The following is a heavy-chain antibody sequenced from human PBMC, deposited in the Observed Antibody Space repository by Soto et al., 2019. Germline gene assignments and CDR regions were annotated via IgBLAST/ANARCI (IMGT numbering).Heavy chain of an antibody. CDR2: IYNSGST. CDR1: GGSVTSTSYY. V-gene: IGHV4-61*01. D-gene: IGHD3-10*01. Sequence: SATLSLTCPVSGGSVTSTSYYWSWIRQTPQKGLEWIAYIYNSGSTNYNPSLKSRVTTSVDTSKNQFSLKLSSVTTTDTAIYYCAKSARGSYFIGGTYNWFDPWGQGILVTVSS. J-gene: IGHJ5*02. CDR3: AKSARGSYFIGGTYNWFDP.